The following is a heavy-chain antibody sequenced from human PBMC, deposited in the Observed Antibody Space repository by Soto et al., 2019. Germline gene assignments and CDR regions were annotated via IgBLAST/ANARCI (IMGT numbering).Heavy chain of an antibody. CDR1: GFTFSSYA. CDR3: ATLIAAAGLYYYYGMDV. V-gene: IGHV3-23*01. Sequence: GGSLRLSCAASGFTFSSYAMSWVRQAPGKGLEWVSAISGSGGSTYYADSVKGRFAISRDNSKNTLYLQMNSLRAEDTAVYYCATLIAAAGLYYYYGMDVWGQGTTVTVSS. J-gene: IGHJ6*02. CDR2: ISGSGGST. D-gene: IGHD6-13*01.